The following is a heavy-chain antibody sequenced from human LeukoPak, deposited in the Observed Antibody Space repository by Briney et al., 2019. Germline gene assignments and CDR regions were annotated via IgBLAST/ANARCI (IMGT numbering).Heavy chain of an antibody. CDR3: ARDADYYGSGSYAFDI. J-gene: IGHJ3*02. CDR1: GFTVSSNY. D-gene: IGHD3-10*01. Sequence: PGGSLRLSCAASGFTVSSNYMSWVRQAPGKGLEWVSVIYSGGSTYYADSVKGRFTISRDNSKNTLYLQMNSLRAEDTAVYYCARDADYYGSGSYAFDIWGQGTMVTVSS. V-gene: IGHV3-66*01. CDR2: IYSGGST.